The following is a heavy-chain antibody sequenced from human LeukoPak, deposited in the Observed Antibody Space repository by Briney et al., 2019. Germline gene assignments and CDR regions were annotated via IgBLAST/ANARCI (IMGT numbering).Heavy chain of an antibody. J-gene: IGHJ4*02. CDR1: GDSVSGNSVT. CDR3: TREAVVGYSDY. V-gene: IGHV6-1*01. CDR2: TYYRSKWYN. D-gene: IGHD6-13*01. Sequence: SQTLSLTCAISGDSVSGNSVTWNWIRHSPSRGLNGLGRTYYRSKWYNDYAVSVESRITINPDISKNQFSLQLNSVTPEGTAVYYCTREAVVGYSDYWGQGTLVTVSS.